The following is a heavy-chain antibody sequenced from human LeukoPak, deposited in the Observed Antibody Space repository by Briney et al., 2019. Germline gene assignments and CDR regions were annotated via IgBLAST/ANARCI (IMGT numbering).Heavy chain of an antibody. CDR1: GFTFSSYA. Sequence: GGSLRLSCAASGFTFSSYAMHWVRQAPGKGLEWVSGISWNSGSIGYADSVKGRFTISRDNAKNSLYLQMNSLRAEDTALYYCAKDRYCSSTSCYRGSSYYYYYGMDVWGQGTTVTVSS. CDR2: ISWNSGSI. V-gene: IGHV3-9*01. CDR3: AKDRYCSSTSCYRGSSYYYYYGMDV. D-gene: IGHD2-2*02. J-gene: IGHJ6*02.